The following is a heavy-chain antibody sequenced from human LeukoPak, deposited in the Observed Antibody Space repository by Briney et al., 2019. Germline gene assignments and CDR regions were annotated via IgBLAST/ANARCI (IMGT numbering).Heavy chain of an antibody. CDR3: TTGGVPANAPYFDY. D-gene: IGHD2-2*01. CDR1: GFTFSNAW. CDR2: IKSKTDGGTT. Sequence: GGSLRLSCAASGFTFSNAWMNWVRQAPGKGLEWVGRIKSKTDGGTTDYAAPVKGRFTISRDDSKNTLYLQMNSLKTKDTAVYYCTTGGVPANAPYFDYWGQGTLVTVSS. V-gene: IGHV3-15*07. J-gene: IGHJ4*02.